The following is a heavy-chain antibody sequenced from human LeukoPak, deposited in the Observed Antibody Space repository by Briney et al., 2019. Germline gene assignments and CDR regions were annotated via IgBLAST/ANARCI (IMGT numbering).Heavy chain of an antibody. Sequence: SETLSLTCTVSDGSISSYYWSWIRQPPGKGLEWIGYIYTSGSTNYNPSLKSRVTISVDTSKNQFSLKLSSVTAADTAVYYCATGYCSGGSCYPGWLLWGQGTLVTVSS. CDR2: IYTSGST. CDR1: DGSISSYY. D-gene: IGHD2-15*01. J-gene: IGHJ4*02. CDR3: ATGYCSGGSCYPGWLL. V-gene: IGHV4-4*09.